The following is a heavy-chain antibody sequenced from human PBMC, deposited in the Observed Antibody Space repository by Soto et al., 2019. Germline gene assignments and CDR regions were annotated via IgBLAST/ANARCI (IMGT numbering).Heavy chain of an antibody. Sequence: LRLSCAASGFTFSSYAMSWVRQAPGKGLEWVSAISGSGGSTYYADSVKGRFTISRDNSKNTLYLQMNSLRAEDTAVYYCARLMVYATRPGQFDYWGQGTLVTVSS. CDR1: GFTFSSYA. V-gene: IGHV3-23*01. CDR2: ISGSGGST. D-gene: IGHD2-8*01. CDR3: ARLMVYATRPGQFDY. J-gene: IGHJ4*02.